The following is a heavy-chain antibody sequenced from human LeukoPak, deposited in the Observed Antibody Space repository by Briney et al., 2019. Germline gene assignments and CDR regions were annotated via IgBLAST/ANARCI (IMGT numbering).Heavy chain of an antibody. J-gene: IGHJ4*02. CDR1: GFTFSSYA. CDR2: ISGSGGST. CDR3: GVCSSTSCSTKEWYYFDY. V-gene: IGHV3-23*01. Sequence: GGSLRLSCAASGFTFSSYAMSWVRQAPGKGLEWVSAISGSGGSTYYADSVKGRFTISRDNSKNTLYLQMNSLRAEDTAVYYCGVCSSTSCSTKEWYYFDYWGQGTLVTGSS. D-gene: IGHD2-2*01.